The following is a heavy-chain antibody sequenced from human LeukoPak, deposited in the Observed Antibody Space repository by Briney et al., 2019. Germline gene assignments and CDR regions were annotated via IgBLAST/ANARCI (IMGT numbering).Heavy chain of an antibody. Sequence: PGGSLRLSCAASGFTVSSNYMSWVRQAPGKGLEWVSVIYSGGSTYYADSVKGRFTISRDNSKNTLYLQMNSLRAEDTAVYYCARGLGSDIVATISYFDYWGRGTLVTVSS. CDR3: ARGLGSDIVATISYFDY. CDR2: IYSGGST. J-gene: IGHJ4*02. CDR1: GFTVSSNY. D-gene: IGHD5-12*01. V-gene: IGHV3-66*01.